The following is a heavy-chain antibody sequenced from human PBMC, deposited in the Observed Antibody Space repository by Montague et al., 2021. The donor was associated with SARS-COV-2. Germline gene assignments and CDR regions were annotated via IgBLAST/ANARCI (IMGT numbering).Heavy chain of an antibody. V-gene: IGHV4-61*02. CDR3: ARESLHLTGYYNDYFDY. Sequence: TRSLTCTVSGGSISSGSYYWNWIRQPAGKGLEWIGRIYTSGSTNYNPSLESRVTISVDTSKNQFSLKLSSVTAADTAVYYCARESLHLTGYYNDYFDYWGQGTLVTVSS. CDR2: IYTSGST. CDR1: GGSISSGSYY. J-gene: IGHJ4*02. D-gene: IGHD3-9*01.